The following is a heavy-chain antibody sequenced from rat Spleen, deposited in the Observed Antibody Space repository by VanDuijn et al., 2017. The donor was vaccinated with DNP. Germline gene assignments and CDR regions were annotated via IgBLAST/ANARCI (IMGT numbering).Heavy chain of an antibody. CDR2: ISNTGDHT. CDR1: GFIFSNYW. V-gene: IGHV5-31*01. D-gene: IGHD1-1*01. CDR3: ARDRYYSGPGYFDY. J-gene: IGHJ2*01. Sequence: EVQLVESGGGPVQPGRSLKLSCIASGFIFSNYWMTWIRQAPGKGLEWVASISNTGDHTYYSDSVKGRFTISRDNAKSTLYLQMDSLRSEDTATYYCARDRYYSGPGYFDYWGQGVMVTVSS.